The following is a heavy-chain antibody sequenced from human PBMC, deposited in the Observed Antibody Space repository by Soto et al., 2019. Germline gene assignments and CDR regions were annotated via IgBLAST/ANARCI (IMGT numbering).Heavy chain of an antibody. CDR1: GYTFTSYG. CDR2: ISAYNGNT. D-gene: IGHD5-12*01. CDR3: ARVGGWLRPPLDY. J-gene: IGHJ4*02. V-gene: IGHV1-18*01. Sequence: QVQLVQSGAEVKKPGASVKVSCKASGYTFTSYGITWVRQAPGQGLEWMGWISAYNGNTNYAQKLQGRVTMTTDTXGSTANMTLRGLSADDPDVYYCARVGGWLRPPLDYWGQGTLVPVSS.